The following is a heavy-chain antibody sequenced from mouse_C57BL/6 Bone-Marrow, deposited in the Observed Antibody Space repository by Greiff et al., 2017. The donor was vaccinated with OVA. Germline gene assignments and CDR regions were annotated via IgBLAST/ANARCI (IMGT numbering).Heavy chain of an antibody. CDR2: IDPSDSYT. CDR3: AKGVSTMVTTEDYAMDY. D-gene: IGHD2-1*01. J-gene: IGHJ4*01. V-gene: IGHV1-50*01. CDR1: GYTFTSYW. Sequence: QVQLQQPGAELVKPGASVKLSCKASGYTFTSYWMQWVKQRPGQGLEWVGEIDPSDSYTNYNQKFKGKATLTVDTSSSTAYMQLSSLTSEDSAVYYCAKGVSTMVTTEDYAMDYWGQGTSVTVSS.